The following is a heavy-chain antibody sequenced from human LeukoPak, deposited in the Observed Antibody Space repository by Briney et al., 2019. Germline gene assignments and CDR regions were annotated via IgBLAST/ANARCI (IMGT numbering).Heavy chain of an antibody. CDR3: ATSIPYYDLLTGYPSYAFDI. D-gene: IGHD3-9*01. CDR1: GFTFNTYA. Sequence: PGGSLRLSCAASGFTFNTYAMSWVRQAPGKGLEWVSHISSRSSFIYYADSVKGRFTISRDNAKNSLYLQMNSLRDEDSAVYYCATSIPYYDLLTGYPSYAFDIWGQGTMVTVSS. CDR2: ISSRSSFI. J-gene: IGHJ3*02. V-gene: IGHV3-48*02.